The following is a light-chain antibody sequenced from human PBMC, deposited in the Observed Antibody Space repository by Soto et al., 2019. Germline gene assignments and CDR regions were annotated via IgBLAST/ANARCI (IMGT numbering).Light chain of an antibody. Sequence: QSAMAEPRSVSGSTGQSVTISCSGTSSDVGGYNSVSWYQQFPGKAPKLMIYDVTNRPSGVPDRFSGSKSGNTASLNISGLQAEDEADYYCCSYAATYTLVFGGGTK. V-gene: IGLV2-11*01. CDR2: DVT. CDR3: CSYAATYTLV. CDR1: SSDVGGYNS. J-gene: IGLJ2*01.